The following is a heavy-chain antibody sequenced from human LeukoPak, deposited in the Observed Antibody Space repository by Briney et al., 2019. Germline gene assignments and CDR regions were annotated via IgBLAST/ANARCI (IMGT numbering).Heavy chain of an antibody. CDR2: INPSGGST. V-gene: IGHV1-46*01. CDR1: GGTFSSYA. Sequence: GASVKVSCKASGGTFSSYAISWVRQAPGQGLEWMGIINPSGGSTSYAQKFQGRVTMTRDMSTSTVYMELSSLRSEDTAVYYCAIHPTYYYDSSGDYWGQGTLVTVSS. CDR3: AIHPTYYYDSSGDY. J-gene: IGHJ4*02. D-gene: IGHD3-22*01.